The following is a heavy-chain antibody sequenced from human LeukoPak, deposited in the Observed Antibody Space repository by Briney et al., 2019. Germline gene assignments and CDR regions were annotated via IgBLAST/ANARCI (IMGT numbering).Heavy chain of an antibody. J-gene: IGHJ4*02. V-gene: IGHV1-2*02. CDR3: ARVDYGDYVADY. Sequence: ASVKVSCKASGYTFTGYYMHWVRQAPGQGLEWMGWINPNSGGTNYAQKFQGRVTMTRDTSISTAYMELSRLKTDDTAGDYCARVDYGDYVADYWGQGTLVTVSS. CDR2: INPNSGGT. CDR1: GYTFTGYY. D-gene: IGHD4-17*01.